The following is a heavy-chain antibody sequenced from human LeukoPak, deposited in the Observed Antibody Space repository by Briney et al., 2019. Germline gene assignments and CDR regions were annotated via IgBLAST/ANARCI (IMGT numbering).Heavy chain of an antibody. CDR3: ARDRRHYYDSSGYPNYFDY. V-gene: IGHV3-21*01. CDR2: ISSSSSYI. CDR1: GFTFSSYS. Sequence: GGSLRLSCAASGFTFSSYSMNWVRQAPGKGLEWVSSISSSSSYIYYADSVKGRFTISRDNAKNSLYLQMNSLRAEDTAVYYCARDRRHYYDSSGYPNYFDYWGQGTLVTVSS. J-gene: IGHJ4*02. D-gene: IGHD3-22*01.